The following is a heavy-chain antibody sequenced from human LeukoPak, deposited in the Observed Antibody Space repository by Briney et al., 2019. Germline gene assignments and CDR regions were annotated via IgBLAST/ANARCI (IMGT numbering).Heavy chain of an antibody. CDR3: AKVTKTSYYYDSSGLFDY. CDR1: GFTFSDYY. J-gene: IGHJ4*02. D-gene: IGHD3-22*01. CDR2: ISSSGSTI. V-gene: IGHV3-11*01. Sequence: GGSLRLSCAASGFTFSDYYMSWIRQAPGKGLEWVSYISSSGSTIYYADSVKGRFTISRDNAKNSLYLQMNSLRAEDTALYYCAKVTKTSYYYDSSGLFDYWGQGTLVTVSS.